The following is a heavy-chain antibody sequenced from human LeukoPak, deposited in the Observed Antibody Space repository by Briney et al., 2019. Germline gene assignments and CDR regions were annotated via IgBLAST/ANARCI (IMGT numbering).Heavy chain of an antibody. D-gene: IGHD6-13*01. CDR1: GFTFTSSA. Sequence: GASVKVSCKASGFTFTSSAMQWVRQARGQRLEWIGWIVVGSGNTNYAQKFQGRVTITADESTSTAYMELSSLRSEDTAVYFCASAPRYSSSWPNNWFDPWGQGTLVTVSS. V-gene: IGHV1-58*02. J-gene: IGHJ5*02. CDR2: IVVGSGNT. CDR3: ASAPRYSSSWPNNWFDP.